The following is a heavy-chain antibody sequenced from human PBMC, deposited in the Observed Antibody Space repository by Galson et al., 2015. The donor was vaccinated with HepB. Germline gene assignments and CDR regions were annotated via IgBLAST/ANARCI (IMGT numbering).Heavy chain of an antibody. D-gene: IGHD6-13*01. V-gene: IGHV3-30*04. CDR2: ISYDGSNK. CDR1: GFTFSSYA. J-gene: IGHJ5*02. Sequence: SLRLSCAASGFTFSSYAMSWVRQAPGKGLEWVAVISYDGSNKYYADSVKGRFTISRDNSKNTLYLQMNSLRAEDTAVYYCARDETRSWYNWFDPWGQGTLVTVSS. CDR3: ARDETRSWYNWFDP.